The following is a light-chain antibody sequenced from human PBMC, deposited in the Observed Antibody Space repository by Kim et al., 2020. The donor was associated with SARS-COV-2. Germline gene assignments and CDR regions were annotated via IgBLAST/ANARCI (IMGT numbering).Light chain of an antibody. Sequence: VAPGQTASRTCSGDKLGDKYACWYQQKPGQSPVLVIYQDSKRPSGIPERFSGSNSGNTATLTISGTQAMDEADYYCQAWDSSTVVFGGGTQLTVL. CDR1: KLGDKY. V-gene: IGLV3-1*01. CDR2: QDS. J-gene: IGLJ2*01. CDR3: QAWDSSTVV.